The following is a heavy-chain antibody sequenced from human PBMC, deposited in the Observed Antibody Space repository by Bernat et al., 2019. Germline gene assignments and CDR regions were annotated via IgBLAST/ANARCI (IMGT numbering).Heavy chain of an antibody. CDR1: GFTFSSYG. D-gene: IGHD3/OR15-3a*01. V-gene: IGHV3-33*01. Sequence: QVQLVESGGGVVQPGRSLRLSCAASGFTFSSYGMHWVRQAPGKGLEWVAVIWYDGSNKYYADAVKGRFTISRDNSKNTLYLQMNSLRAEDTAVYYCARGNSLDGYAFDIWGQGTMVTVSS. CDR3: ARGNSLDGYAFDI. J-gene: IGHJ3*02. CDR2: IWYDGSNK.